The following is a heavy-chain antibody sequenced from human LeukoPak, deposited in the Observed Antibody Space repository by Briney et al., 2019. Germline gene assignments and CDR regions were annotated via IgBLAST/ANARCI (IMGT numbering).Heavy chain of an antibody. D-gene: IGHD3-10*01. J-gene: IGHJ4*02. V-gene: IGHV3-21*04. Sequence: PGGSLRLSCAASGFTFSSYSMNWVRQAPGKGLEWVSSISSSSSYIYYADSVKGRFTISRDNAKNSLYLQMNSLRAEDTAVYYCARDLMIRGVHDYWGQGTLVIVSS. CDR2: ISSSSSYI. CDR3: ARDLMIRGVHDY. CDR1: GFTFSSYS.